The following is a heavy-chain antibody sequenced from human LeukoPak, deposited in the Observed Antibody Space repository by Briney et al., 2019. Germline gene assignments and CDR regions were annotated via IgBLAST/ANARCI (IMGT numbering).Heavy chain of an antibody. Sequence: SETLSLTCTVSGGSISSHYWSWIRQPPGMGLEWIGYIYYSGSTNYSPSLESRVTISVDTSKKQFSLKLSSVTAADTAVYYCARHFRPVQLRGLNWFDPWGQGTLVTVSS. J-gene: IGHJ5*02. CDR3: ARHFRPVQLRGLNWFDP. D-gene: IGHD4-17*01. CDR1: GGSISSHY. V-gene: IGHV4-59*08. CDR2: IYYSGST.